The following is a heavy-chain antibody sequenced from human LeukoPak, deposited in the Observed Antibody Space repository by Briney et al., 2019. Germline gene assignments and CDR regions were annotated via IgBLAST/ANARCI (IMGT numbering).Heavy chain of an antibody. CDR3: ARREMATPWAHDAFDI. CDR2: INPSGGST. CDR1: GYTFTSYY. V-gene: IGHV1-46*01. J-gene: IGHJ3*02. D-gene: IGHD5-24*01. Sequence: ASVKVSCKASGYTFTSYYMHWVRQAPGQGHEWMGLINPSGGSTSYAQKFQGRVTMTRDTSTSTVYMELSSLRSEDTAVYYCARREMATPWAHDAFDIWGQGTMVTVSS.